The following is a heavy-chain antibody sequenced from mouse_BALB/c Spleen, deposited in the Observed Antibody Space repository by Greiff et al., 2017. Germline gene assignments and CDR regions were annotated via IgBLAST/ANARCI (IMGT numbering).Heavy chain of an antibody. J-gene: IGHJ3*01. CDR1: GYTFTSYW. CDR3: ARPLTGSFAY. Sequence: VQLQQSGAELARPGASVKLSCKASGYTFTSYWMQWVKQRPGQGLEWIGAIYPGDGDTRYTQKFKGKATLTADKSSSTAYMQLSSLASEDSAVYYCARPLTGSFAYWGQGTLVTVSA. V-gene: IGHV1-87*01. D-gene: IGHD4-1*01. CDR2: IYPGDGDT.